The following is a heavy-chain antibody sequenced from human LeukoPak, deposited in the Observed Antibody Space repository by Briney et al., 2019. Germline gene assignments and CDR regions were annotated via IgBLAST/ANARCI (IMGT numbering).Heavy chain of an antibody. CDR1: GFTFSTGL. Sequence: GGSLRLSCSASGFTFSTGLMHWVREAPGKGLKYVSAMSSDGGSTYYADSVKGRFTISRDNAKNTLYLQMSSLRAEDAAVYYCVKGGYCSSTNCYAAFDIWGQGTLVTVSS. V-gene: IGHV3-64D*06. D-gene: IGHD2-2*01. CDR2: MSSDGGST. J-gene: IGHJ3*02. CDR3: VKGGYCSSTNCYAAFDI.